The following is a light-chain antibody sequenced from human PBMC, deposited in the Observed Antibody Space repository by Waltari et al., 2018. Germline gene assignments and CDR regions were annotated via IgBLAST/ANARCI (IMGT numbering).Light chain of an antibody. Sequence: DIQMAQSPSSLSASVGDTVTITCRASQSITTSLNWYQQRPGQAPRLLIYAASSLPGGVPSRFSGSGSGTDCTLTINGLQPEDFATYYCQDSYSTLSFVFGPGTRVDVK. CDR3: QDSYSTLSFV. J-gene: IGKJ3*01. CDR1: QSITTS. CDR2: AAS. V-gene: IGKV1-39*01.